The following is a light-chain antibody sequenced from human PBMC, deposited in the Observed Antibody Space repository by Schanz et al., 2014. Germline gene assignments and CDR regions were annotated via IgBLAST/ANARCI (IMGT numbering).Light chain of an antibody. Sequence: EIVLTQSPGTLSLSPGERATLSCRASQSVSGSYLAWYQQKPGQAPRLLIYGASSRATGIPDRFSGSGSGTDFTLTISRLEPEDFAVYYCQQYVTSPATFGQGTKVEIK. V-gene: IGKV3-20*01. CDR2: GAS. CDR1: QSVSGSY. J-gene: IGKJ1*01. CDR3: QQYVTSPAT.